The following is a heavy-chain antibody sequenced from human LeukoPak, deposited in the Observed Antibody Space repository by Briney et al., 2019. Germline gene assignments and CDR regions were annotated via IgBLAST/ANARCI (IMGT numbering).Heavy chain of an antibody. Sequence: GESLKISCKGSGYSFTSYWIGWVRQMPGKGLEWMGIIYPDDSDTRYSPSFEGQVIISVDKSISTAYLQWSSLKASDTATYYCARHELCTNGVCYSNYYYYMAVWGKGTTVTVPS. CDR3: ARHELCTNGVCYSNYYYYMAV. D-gene: IGHD2-8*01. CDR1: GYSFTSYW. J-gene: IGHJ6*03. CDR2: IYPDDSDT. V-gene: IGHV5-51*01.